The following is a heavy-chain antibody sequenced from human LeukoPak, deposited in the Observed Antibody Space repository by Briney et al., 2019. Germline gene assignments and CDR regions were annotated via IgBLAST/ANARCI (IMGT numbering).Heavy chain of an antibody. CDR3: ARRFYARSSDAFDI. V-gene: IGHV5-51*01. Sequence: LGESLKISFKASGYTFTDYWIGWVRQMPGKGLEWMGIIYPGDSDTRYSPSFQGQVTISADKSISTAYLQWSSLKASDTAMYYCARRFYARSSDAFDIWGQGTMVTVSS. CDR2: IYPGDSDT. J-gene: IGHJ3*02. D-gene: IGHD2/OR15-2a*01. CDR1: GYTFTDYW.